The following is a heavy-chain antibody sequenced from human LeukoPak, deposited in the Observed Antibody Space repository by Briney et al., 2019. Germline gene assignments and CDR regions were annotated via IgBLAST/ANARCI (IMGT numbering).Heavy chain of an antibody. V-gene: IGHV3-23*01. CDR1: GFTFSSYA. J-gene: IGHJ4*02. D-gene: IGHD3-22*01. CDR3: ARESNDSSGYYYGIDY. Sequence: GGSLRLSCAASGFTFSSYAMSWVRQAPGRGLEWISAISGSGGSTYYADSVKGRFTISRDNSKNTLYLQMNSLRAEDTAVYYCARESNDSSGYYYGIDYWGQGTLVTVSS. CDR2: ISGSGGST.